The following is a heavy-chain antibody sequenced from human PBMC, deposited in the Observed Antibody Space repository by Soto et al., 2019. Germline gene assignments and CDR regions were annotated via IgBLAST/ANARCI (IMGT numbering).Heavy chain of an antibody. CDR2: INHSGST. CDR1: GGSFSGYY. CDR3: ARGWYHYYYGMDV. V-gene: IGHV4-34*01. Sequence: SETLSLTCAVYGGSFSGYYWSWIRQPPGKGLEWIGEINHSGSTNYNPSLKSRVTISVDTSKNQFSLKLSSVTAADTAVYYCARGWYHYYYGMDVWGQGTTVTV. J-gene: IGHJ6*02.